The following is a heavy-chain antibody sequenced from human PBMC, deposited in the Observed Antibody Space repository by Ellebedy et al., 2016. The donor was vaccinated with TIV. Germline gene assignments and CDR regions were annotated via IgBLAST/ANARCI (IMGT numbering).Heavy chain of an antibody. J-gene: IGHJ6*02. CDR3: ARDHGYGDRYYYYGMDV. CDR2: INAGNGNT. Sequence: AASVKVSCKASGYTFTSYAMHWVRQAPGQRLEWMGWINAGNGNTKYSQKFQGRVTITRDTSASTAYMELSSLRSEDMAVYYCARDHGYGDRYYYYGMDVWGQGTTVTVSS. D-gene: IGHD4-17*01. V-gene: IGHV1-3*01. CDR1: GYTFTSYA.